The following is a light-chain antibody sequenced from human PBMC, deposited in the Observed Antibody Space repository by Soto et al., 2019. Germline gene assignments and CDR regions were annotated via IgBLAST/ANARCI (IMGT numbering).Light chain of an antibody. V-gene: IGLV1-47*01. CDR2: RNN. CDR3: AAWDDSLSGVV. J-gene: IGLJ2*01. CDR1: SSNIGSNY. Sequence: QSVLTQPPSASGTPGQRVTISCSGSSSNIGSNYVYWYQQLPGTAPKLLIDRNNQRPSGVPDRLSGSKSGTSASLAISGLRSEDEADYYCAAWDDSLSGVVFGGGTKVTVL.